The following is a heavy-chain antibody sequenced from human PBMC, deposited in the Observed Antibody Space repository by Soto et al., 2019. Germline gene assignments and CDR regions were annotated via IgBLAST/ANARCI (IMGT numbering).Heavy chain of an antibody. D-gene: IGHD3-10*01. CDR2: ISSSSSTI. J-gene: IGHJ5*02. CDR3: ARTELRWFGELSGFDP. V-gene: IGHV3-48*01. CDR1: GFTFSSYS. Sequence: GGSLRLSCAASGFTFSSYSMNWVRQAPGKGLEWVSYISSSSSTIYYADSVKGRFTISRDNAKNSLYLQMNSLRAEDTAVYYCARTELRWFGELSGFDPWGQGT.